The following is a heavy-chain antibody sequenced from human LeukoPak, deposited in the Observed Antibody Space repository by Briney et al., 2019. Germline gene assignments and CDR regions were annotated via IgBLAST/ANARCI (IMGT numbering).Heavy chain of an antibody. CDR1: GFTFSSYW. CDR3: ARDGGASGSYYPMNYFDY. D-gene: IGHD1-26*01. V-gene: IGHV3-7*01. J-gene: IGHJ4*02. Sequence: PGGSLRLSCAASGFTFSSYWMSWVRQAPGKGLEWVVNIKQDGSEKYYVDSVKGRFTISRDNAKNSLYLQMNSLRAEDTAVYYCARDGGASGSYYPMNYFDYWGQGTLVTVSS. CDR2: IKQDGSEK.